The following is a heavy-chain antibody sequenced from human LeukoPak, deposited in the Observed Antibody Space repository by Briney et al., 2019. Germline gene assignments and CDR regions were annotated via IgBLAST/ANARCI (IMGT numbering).Heavy chain of an antibody. Sequence: GGSLRLSCAASGFTFSSYGMHWVRQAPGKGLEWVAVISYDGSNKYYADSVKGRFTISRDNSKNTLYLQMNGLRAEDTAVYYCAKDPFSYSWSFLITAYFQHWGQGTLVTVSS. CDR3: AKDPFSYSWSFLITAYFQH. V-gene: IGHV3-30*18. CDR1: GFTFSSYG. CDR2: ISYDGSNK. J-gene: IGHJ1*01. D-gene: IGHD5-18*01.